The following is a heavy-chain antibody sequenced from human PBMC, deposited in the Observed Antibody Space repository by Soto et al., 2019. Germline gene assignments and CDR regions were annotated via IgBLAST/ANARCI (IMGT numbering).Heavy chain of an antibody. CDR3: ARIHDSSGYNWFDP. D-gene: IGHD3-22*01. Sequence: ESGPTLVNPTETLTLTCTVSGFSLSNARMGVSWIRQPPGKALEWLAHIFSNDEKSYSTSLKSRLTISKDTSKSQVVLTMTNMDPVDTATYYCARIHDSSGYNWFDPWGQGTLVTVSS. J-gene: IGHJ5*02. V-gene: IGHV2-26*01. CDR1: GFSLSNARMG. CDR2: IFSNDEK.